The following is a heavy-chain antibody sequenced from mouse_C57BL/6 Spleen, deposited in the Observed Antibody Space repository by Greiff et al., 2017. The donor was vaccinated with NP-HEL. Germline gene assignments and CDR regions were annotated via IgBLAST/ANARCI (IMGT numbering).Heavy chain of an antibody. D-gene: IGHD1-1*01. V-gene: IGHV1-26*01. CDR2: INPNNGGT. Sequence: EVQLQQSGPELVKPGASVKISCKASGYTFTDYYMNWVKQSHGKSLEWIGDINPNNGGTSYNQKLKGKATLPVDKSSSTAYMELRSLTSVDSAVYYCARRYYGSRAWFAYWGKGTLVTVSA. CDR3: ARRYYGSRAWFAY. J-gene: IGHJ3*01. CDR1: GYTFTDYY.